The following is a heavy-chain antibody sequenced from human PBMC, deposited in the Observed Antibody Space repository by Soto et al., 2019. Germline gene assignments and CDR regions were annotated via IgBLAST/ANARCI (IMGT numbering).Heavy chain of an antibody. Sequence: ASVKVSCKASGGTFSSYAISWVRQAPGQGLEWMGGIVPIFGTANYAQKFQGRVTITADESTSTAYMELSSLRSEDTAVYYCARGGGSYRFDYWGQGTLVTVSS. V-gene: IGHV1-69*13. J-gene: IGHJ4*02. D-gene: IGHD1-26*01. CDR1: GGTFSSYA. CDR2: IVPIFGTA. CDR3: ARGGGSYRFDY.